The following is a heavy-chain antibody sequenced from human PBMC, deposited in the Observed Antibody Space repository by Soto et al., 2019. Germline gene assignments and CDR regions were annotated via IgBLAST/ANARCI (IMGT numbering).Heavy chain of an antibody. CDR1: GFAVSSKY. Sequence: EVQLVESGGGLIQPGGSLRLSCAASGFAVSSKYMTWVRQAPGKGLEWVSVIYGGGTTYYVDSVKGRFTISRDTSKNTLYLQMNGLRAEDTAVYYCVQTTGWPGFDFWGQGTLVTVSS. CDR3: VQTTGWPGFDF. D-gene: IGHD6-19*01. CDR2: IYGGGTT. J-gene: IGHJ4*02. V-gene: IGHV3-53*01.